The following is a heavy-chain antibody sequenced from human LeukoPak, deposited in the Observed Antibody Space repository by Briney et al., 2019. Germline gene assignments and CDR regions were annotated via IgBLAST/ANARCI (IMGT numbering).Heavy chain of an antibody. J-gene: IGHJ3*01. D-gene: IGHD1-14*01. CDR3: AKDSESEKYVNAFDS. CDR1: GFTFSSYA. CDR2: ISGSGVST. V-gene: IGHV3-23*01. Sequence: GGSLRLSCAASGFTFSSYAMSWVRQAPGKGLEWVSAISGSGVSTYYADSVKGRFTISRDNSKNTLYLQMKSLRVEDSAVYYCAKDSESEKYVNAFDSWGQGTKVTVSS.